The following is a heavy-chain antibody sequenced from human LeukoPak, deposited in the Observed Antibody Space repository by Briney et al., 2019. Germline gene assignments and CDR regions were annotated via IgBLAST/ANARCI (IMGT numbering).Heavy chain of an antibody. V-gene: IGHV3-21*01. CDR3: AREPYYDFWSGYYDIDY. CDR1: GFTFSSYR. J-gene: IGHJ4*02. CDR2: ISSSSSYI. D-gene: IGHD3-3*01. Sequence: GGSLRLSCAASGFTFSSYRMNWVRQAPGKGLEWVSSISSSSSYIYYADSVKGRFTISRDNAKNSLYLQMNSLRAEDTAVYYCAREPYYDFWSGYYDIDYWGQGTLVTVSS.